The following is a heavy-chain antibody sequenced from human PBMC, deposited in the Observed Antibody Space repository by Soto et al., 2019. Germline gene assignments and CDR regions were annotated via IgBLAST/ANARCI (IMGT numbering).Heavy chain of an antibody. CDR3: AHFGYPSY. V-gene: IGHV3-30*03. Sequence: QVQLVESGGGVVQPGRSLRLSCAASGFTFSSYGMHWVRQAPGKGLEWVAVISYDGSNKYYADSVKGRFTISRDNSKNTLYLQMNSLRAEDTAVYYCAHFGYPSYWGQGTLVTVSS. CDR1: GFTFSSYG. D-gene: IGHD6-25*01. J-gene: IGHJ4*02. CDR2: ISYDGSNK.